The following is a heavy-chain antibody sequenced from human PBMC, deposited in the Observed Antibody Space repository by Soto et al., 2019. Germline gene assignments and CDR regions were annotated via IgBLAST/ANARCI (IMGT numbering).Heavy chain of an antibody. J-gene: IGHJ3*02. Sequence: KPSETLSLTCVVSGYSISSGYYWDWIRQPPGKGLEWIGSIYYSGSTNYNPSLKSRLTISVDTSKNQFSLNLTSVTAADTAVYYCARRDCRSTSCPDAFDIWGQGTMVTVSS. V-gene: IGHV4-38-2*01. CDR2: IYYSGST. CDR1: GYSISSGYY. D-gene: IGHD2-2*01. CDR3: ARRDCRSTSCPDAFDI.